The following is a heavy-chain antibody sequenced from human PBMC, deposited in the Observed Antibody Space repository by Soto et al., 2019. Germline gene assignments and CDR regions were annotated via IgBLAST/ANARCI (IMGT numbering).Heavy chain of an antibody. J-gene: IGHJ4*02. V-gene: IGHV3-23*01. D-gene: IGHD5-18*01. CDR1: GFTFSSFA. CDR2: ISGSGDGT. CDR3: AGPGYSSQDY. Sequence: EVPLLESGGGLVQPGGSLRLSCAASGFTFSSFALSWVRLAPGKGLEWVSAISGSGDGTDYADSVKGRFTISRDNSKNTLYLQMNSLRAEDTAVYYCAGPGYSSQDYWGQGALVTVSS.